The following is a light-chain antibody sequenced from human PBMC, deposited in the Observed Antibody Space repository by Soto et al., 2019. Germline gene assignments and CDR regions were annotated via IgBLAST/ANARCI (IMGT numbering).Light chain of an antibody. J-gene: IGKJ1*01. CDR3: QRYGSSGT. CDR2: GAT. Sequence: EIVLTQSPGTLSLSPGERATLSCRAGQGVSNNYLGWQQQKPGQATSLLIYGATIRATGISDRFSGRGYGTDFPLTISRLQHEDFKVYYCQRYGSSGTFGQGTKVDIK. V-gene: IGKV3-20*01. CDR1: QGVSNNY.